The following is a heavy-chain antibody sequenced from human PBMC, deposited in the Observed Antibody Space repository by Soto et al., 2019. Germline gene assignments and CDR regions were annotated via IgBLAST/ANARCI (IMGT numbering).Heavy chain of an antibody. CDR3: ARGDPSLPSYFYYYYGMDV. D-gene: IGHD3-10*01. J-gene: IGHJ6*02. Sequence: QVQLVQSGAEVKKPGSSVKVSCKASGGTFSSYAISWVRQAPGQGLDWMGGIIPIFGTANYAQKFQGRVTITADESTSTAYIELSSLRSEDTAVYYCARGDPSLPSYFYYYYGMDVWGQGTTVTVSS. CDR2: IIPIFGTA. V-gene: IGHV1-69*01. CDR1: GGTFSSYA.